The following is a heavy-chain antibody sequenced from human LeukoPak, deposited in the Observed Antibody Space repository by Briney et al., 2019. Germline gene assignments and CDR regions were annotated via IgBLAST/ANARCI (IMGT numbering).Heavy chain of an antibody. J-gene: IGHJ4*02. D-gene: IGHD1-26*01. Sequence: GGSLRLSCAASGFTFGTFGMHWVRQAPGKGLEWVAFISYDGGNKYYPDSVKGRFTIPRDNSKNTLYLQMNSLRADDTAFYYCAKLGVGATRGDFDYWGQGTLVTVSS. CDR3: AKLGVGATRGDFDY. CDR2: ISYDGGNK. V-gene: IGHV3-30*18. CDR1: GFTFGTFG.